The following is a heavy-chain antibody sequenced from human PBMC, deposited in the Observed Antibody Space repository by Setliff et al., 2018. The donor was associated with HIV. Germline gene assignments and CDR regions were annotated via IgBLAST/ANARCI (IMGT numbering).Heavy chain of an antibody. D-gene: IGHD1-7*01. CDR1: AVSIGGYS. Sequence: SETLSLTCTVSAVSIGGYSWSWMLQAPGKGLEWIGSIYSTDTTNHNPSLESRVTISVDKSKNQFSLKLNSVTAADTAVYYCARHGTWNSQRFHFDYWGQGTPVTVSS. V-gene: IGHV4-4*09. CDR3: ARHGTWNSQRFHFDY. CDR2: IYSTDTT. J-gene: IGHJ4*02.